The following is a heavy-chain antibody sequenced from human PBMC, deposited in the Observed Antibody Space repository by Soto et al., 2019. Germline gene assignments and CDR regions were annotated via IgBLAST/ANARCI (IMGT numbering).Heavy chain of an antibody. CDR1: GFTFSIYS. V-gene: IGHV3-48*02. CDR2: ISGSSSRI. J-gene: IGHJ6*02. D-gene: IGHD3-10*01. Sequence: PGGSLRLSCAASGFTFSIYSMNWVRQAPGKGLEWVSYISGSSSRIYYADSVKGRFTISRDNSKNSLYLQMNSQRDADTAVYYCASDQIPIYGSGSYFLYYYGIDVWGQGTTVTVSS. CDR3: ASDQIPIYGSGSYFLYYYGIDV.